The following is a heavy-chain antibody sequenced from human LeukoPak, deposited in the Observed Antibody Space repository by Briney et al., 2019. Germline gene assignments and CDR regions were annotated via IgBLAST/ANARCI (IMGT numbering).Heavy chain of an antibody. J-gene: IGHJ4*02. V-gene: IGHV3-30*04. D-gene: IGHD3-22*01. CDR2: ISFDGSNK. CDR1: GFTFSTYA. Sequence: PGGSLRLSCAGSGFTFSTYAIHWVRQAPGKGLEWVAVISFDGSNKYYGDSVKGRFTISRDNSKNTLYLQMNSLRPEDTAVYYCARGGSYYSDSCGYGFRYFDYWGQGTLVTVSS. CDR3: ARGGSYYSDSCGYGFRYFDY.